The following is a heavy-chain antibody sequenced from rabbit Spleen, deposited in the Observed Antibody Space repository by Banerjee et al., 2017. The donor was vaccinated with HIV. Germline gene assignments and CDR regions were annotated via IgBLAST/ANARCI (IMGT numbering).Heavy chain of an antibody. CDR3: AREKSGDYGYDL. V-gene: IGHV1S40*01. CDR1: GFSFSSSDW. D-gene: IGHD6-1*01. CDR2: IDPIFGTT. Sequence: QSLEESGGDLVKPGASLTLTCTASGFSFSSSDWIYWVRQAPGKGLEWIGYIDPIFGTTNYASWVNGRFTISKTSSTTVTLQLTSLTAADTATYFCAREKSGDYGYDLWGQGTLVTVS. J-gene: IGHJ3*01.